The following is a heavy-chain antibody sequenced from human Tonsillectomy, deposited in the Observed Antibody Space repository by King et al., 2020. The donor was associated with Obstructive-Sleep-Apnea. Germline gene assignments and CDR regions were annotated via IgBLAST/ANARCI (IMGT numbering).Heavy chain of an antibody. D-gene: IGHD7-27*01. V-gene: IGHV3-48*04. Sequence: QLVQSGGGLVQPGGSLRLSCSASGFPCSTFSFNLVRQAPGKGLVLLSYILGSGAPIRYSDSVKGRFTISRDNAKNSLYLQMSSLTAEDTAVYYCARDFNWAFDYWGQGDLVTVSS. J-gene: IGHJ4*02. CDR1: GFPCSTFS. CDR3: ARDFNWAFDY. CDR2: ILGSGAPI.